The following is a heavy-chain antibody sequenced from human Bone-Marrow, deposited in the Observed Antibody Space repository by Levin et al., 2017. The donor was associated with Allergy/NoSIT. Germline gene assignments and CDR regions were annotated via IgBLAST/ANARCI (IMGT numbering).Heavy chain of an antibody. D-gene: IGHD1-26*01. CDR3: ARDRVGATHDAFDI. J-gene: IGHJ3*02. CDR2: ITGSSGTI. V-gene: IGHV3-48*02. CDR1: GFTFSIYS. Sequence: GGSLRLSCAASGFTFSIYSMNWVLQAPGKGLEWVSFITGSSGTIFYADSVKGRFTISRDNAKNSLYLQMNSLRDEDTAVYYCARDRVGATHDAFDIWGQGTMVTVSS.